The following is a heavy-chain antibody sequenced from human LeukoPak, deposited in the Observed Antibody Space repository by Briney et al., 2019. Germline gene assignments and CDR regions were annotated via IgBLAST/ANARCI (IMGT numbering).Heavy chain of an antibody. Sequence: SVKVSCKASGGTFSSYSISWVRQAPGQGLEWMGGIIPIFGTANYAQKFQGRVTITADKSTSTAYMELSSLRSEDTAVYYCARGAAVAGSVYNWFDPWGQGTLVTVSS. CDR3: ARGAAVAGSVYNWFDP. D-gene: IGHD6-19*01. CDR2: IIPIFGTA. J-gene: IGHJ5*02. CDR1: GGTFSSYS. V-gene: IGHV1-69*06.